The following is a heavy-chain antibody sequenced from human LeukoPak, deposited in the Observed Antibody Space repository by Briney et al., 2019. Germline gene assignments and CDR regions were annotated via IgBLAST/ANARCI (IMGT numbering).Heavy chain of an antibody. D-gene: IGHD4-23*01. CDR1: GYTFTGYY. CDR2: INPNSGGT. J-gene: IGHJ2*01. Sequence: ASVKVSCKASGYTFTGYYIHWVRQAPGQGREWMGLINPNSGGTNYAQKFQGRVTMTRDTSIPTAYMELSRLSSDDTAVYYCARHPGKVTNDWYFDLWGRGTLVTVSS. V-gene: IGHV1-2*02. CDR3: ARHPGKVTNDWYFDL.